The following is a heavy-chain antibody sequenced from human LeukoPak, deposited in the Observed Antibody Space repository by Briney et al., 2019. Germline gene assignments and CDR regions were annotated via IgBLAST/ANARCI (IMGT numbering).Heavy chain of an antibody. Sequence: GASVKVSCKASGYTFTSYDINWVRQATGQGLEWMGWMNPNSGNTGYAQKFQGRVTITRNTSISTAYVELSSLRSEDTAVYYCAREVPAAIGATNAFDIWGQGTMVTVSS. CDR2: MNPNSGNT. D-gene: IGHD2-2*02. V-gene: IGHV1-8*03. CDR1: GYTFTSYD. CDR3: AREVPAAIGATNAFDI. J-gene: IGHJ3*02.